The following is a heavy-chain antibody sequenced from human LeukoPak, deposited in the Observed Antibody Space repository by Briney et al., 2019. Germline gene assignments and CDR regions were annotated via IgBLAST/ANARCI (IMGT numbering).Heavy chain of an antibody. V-gene: IGHV4-34*01. Sequence: PSETLSLTCAVYGGSFSGFYWSWIRQPPGKGLEWIGEINHSGSTNYNPSLKSRVTISVDTSKNQFSLKLSSVTAADTAVYYCAREWYNWNSGVSDYYMDVWGKGTTVTVSS. CDR2: INHSGST. D-gene: IGHD1-7*01. CDR3: AREWYNWNSGVSDYYMDV. CDR1: GGSFSGFY. J-gene: IGHJ6*03.